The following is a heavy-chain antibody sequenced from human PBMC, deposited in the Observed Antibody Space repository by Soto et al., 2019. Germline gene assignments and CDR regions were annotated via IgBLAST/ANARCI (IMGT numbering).Heavy chain of an antibody. CDR1: GGSISSSNW. V-gene: IGHV4-4*02. D-gene: IGHD2-2*01. CDR3: SRGGIVVVQAATKNNWFDP. Sequence: QVQLQESGPGLVKPSGTLSLTCAVSGGSISSSNWRRWVREPPGKGRGGIGEIYHSGRTNYNPSLKSRVTISVDKSKNQVSLKLSSVTAADTAVYYCSRGGIVVVQAATKNNWFDPWGQGTLVTVSS. CDR2: IYHSGRT. J-gene: IGHJ5*02.